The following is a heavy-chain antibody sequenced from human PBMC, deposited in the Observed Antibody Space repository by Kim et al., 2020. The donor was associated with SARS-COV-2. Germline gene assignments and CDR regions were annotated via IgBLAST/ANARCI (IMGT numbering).Heavy chain of an antibody. V-gene: IGHV3-74*01. Sequence: TRCADSGKGRFTNSRENAKNTLYLQMNSLRAEDTAVYYCARDLGWLLYDYWGQGTLVTVSS. CDR3: ARDLGWLLYDY. D-gene: IGHD3-3*01. J-gene: IGHJ4*02. CDR2: T.